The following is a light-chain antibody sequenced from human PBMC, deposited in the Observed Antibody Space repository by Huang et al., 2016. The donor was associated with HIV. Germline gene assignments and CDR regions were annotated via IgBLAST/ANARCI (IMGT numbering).Light chain of an antibody. J-gene: IGKJ2*01. CDR3: QQSARTPRT. Sequence: DIQITQSPSSLSASVGDTVIITCRASQNIKRYLNWYQQEPGKAPKLLISGASNLQGGVPSTFSGSGSGTDFTLTINSLQPEDSATYYCQQSARTPRTFGQGTKLEI. CDR2: GAS. CDR1: QNIKRY. V-gene: IGKV1-39*01.